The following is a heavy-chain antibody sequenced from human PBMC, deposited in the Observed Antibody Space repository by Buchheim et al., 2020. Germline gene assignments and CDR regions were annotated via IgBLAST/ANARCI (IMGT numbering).Heavy chain of an antibody. Sequence: QVQLVESGGGVVQPGGSLRLSCAASGFMFNIYGMNWVRQAPGKGLEWVALIWHDGSIKYYGDSVKGRFTISRDNSKNTVFLQMSSLRPEDTAVYYCAKWDTYCGNPICSSYFGHWGQGTL. V-gene: IGHV3-30*02. CDR2: IWHDGSIK. CDR1: GFMFNIYG. J-gene: IGHJ4*02. D-gene: IGHD2-2*01. CDR3: AKWDTYCGNPICSSYFGH.